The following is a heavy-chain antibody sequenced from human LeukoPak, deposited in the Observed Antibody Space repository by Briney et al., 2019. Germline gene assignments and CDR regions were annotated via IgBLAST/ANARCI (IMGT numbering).Heavy chain of an antibody. D-gene: IGHD2-15*01. V-gene: IGHV4-39*07. CDR2: IYYSGTT. J-gene: IGHJ4*02. CDR3: ARDIDPLYYFDY. Sequence: SSETLSLTCTVSGGSISSSSYYWGWIRQPPGKGLEWIGSIYYSGTTYYNPSLKSRVTISVDTSKNQFSLKLSSVTAADTAVYYCARDIDPLYYFDYWGQGTLVTVSS. CDR1: GGSISSSSYY.